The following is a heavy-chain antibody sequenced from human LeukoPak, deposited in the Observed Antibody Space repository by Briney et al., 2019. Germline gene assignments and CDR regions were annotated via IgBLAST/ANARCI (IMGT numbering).Heavy chain of an antibody. V-gene: IGHV4-39*01. CDR3: ARHAHHGDGNKRGFDY. Sequence: TSETLSLTCTVSGGSISSSSYCWGWFRQPPGKGLEWIASISHSGSTYYNPSLQSRVTISVDTSKNHFSLLLNSVSAADTAVYHCARHAHHGDGNKRGFDYWGPGTLVTVSS. D-gene: IGHD2/OR15-2a*01. CDR2: ISHSGST. CDR1: GGSISSSSYC. J-gene: IGHJ4*02.